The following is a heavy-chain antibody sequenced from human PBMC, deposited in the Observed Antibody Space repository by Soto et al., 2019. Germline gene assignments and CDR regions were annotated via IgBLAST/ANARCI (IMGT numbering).Heavy chain of an antibody. CDR2: ISAGSGGST. V-gene: IGHV3-23*01. D-gene: IGHD2-2*01. CDR3: AKEMSDYQLLPPYGMDV. J-gene: IGHJ6*02. Sequence: PGGSLRLSCAASGSTFSSCALSWVRQAPGKGLEWVSAISAGSGGSTYSADSVKGRFTISRDNSKNTLYLQMNSLRAEDTAVYYCAKEMSDYQLLPPYGMDVWGQGTTVTVSS. CDR1: GSTFSSCA.